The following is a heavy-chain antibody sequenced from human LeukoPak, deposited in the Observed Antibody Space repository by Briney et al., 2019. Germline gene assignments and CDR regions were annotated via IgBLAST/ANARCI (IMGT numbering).Heavy chain of an antibody. V-gene: IGHV3-21*01. D-gene: IGHD4-17*01. CDR2: ISSSSSYR. J-gene: IGHJ4*02. CDR1: GFTFSSYN. CDR3: ARMTTSDY. Sequence: AGGSLRLSCAASGFTFSSYNMNWVRQAPGKGLEWVSSISSSSSYRYYADSVKGRFTISRDNAKNSLYLQMNSLRAEDTAVYYCARMTTSDYWGQGILVTVSS.